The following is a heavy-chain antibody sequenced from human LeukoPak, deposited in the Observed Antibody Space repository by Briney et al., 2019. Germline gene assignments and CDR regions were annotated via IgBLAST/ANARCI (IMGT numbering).Heavy chain of an antibody. CDR3: GTSRSSWYCGWY. D-gene: IGHD6-13*01. V-gene: IGHV3-7*01. J-gene: IGHJ4*02. CDR1: GFTFSSYW. Sequence: GGSLRLSCEPSGFTFSSYWMSWVRQPPWEGLEWVANINEDGNERNYVESGEDRFTVSREHAKNSQYLQKESPRTAHTAVYFWGTSRSSWYCGWYWGQGALVTVSS. CDR2: INEDGNER.